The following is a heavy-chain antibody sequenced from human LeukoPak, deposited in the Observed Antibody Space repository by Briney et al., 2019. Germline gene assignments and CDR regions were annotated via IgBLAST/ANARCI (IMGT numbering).Heavy chain of an antibody. CDR1: GGSISSYY. V-gene: IGHV4-4*09. J-gene: IGHJ5*02. Sequence: PSETLSLTCTVSGGSISSYYWSWIRQPPGKGLEWIGYIYTSGSTNYNPSLKSRVTISVDTSKNQFSLKLSSVTAADTAVYYCARRRIVGATEWFGPWGQGTLVTVSS. CDR2: IYTSGST. D-gene: IGHD1-26*01. CDR3: ARRRIVGATEWFGP.